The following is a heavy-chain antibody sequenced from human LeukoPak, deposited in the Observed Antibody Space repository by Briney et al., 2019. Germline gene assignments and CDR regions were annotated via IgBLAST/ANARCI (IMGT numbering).Heavy chain of an antibody. D-gene: IGHD3-3*01. Sequence: SETLSLTCAVYGESFSGYYWSWIRQPPGKGLEWIGEINHSGSTNYNPSLKSRVTISVDTSKNQFSLKLSSVTAADTAVYYCAAWGYYDFWSGYSPFFDYWGQGTLVTVSS. CDR1: GESFSGYY. V-gene: IGHV4-34*01. J-gene: IGHJ4*02. CDR3: AAWGYYDFWSGYSPFFDY. CDR2: INHSGST.